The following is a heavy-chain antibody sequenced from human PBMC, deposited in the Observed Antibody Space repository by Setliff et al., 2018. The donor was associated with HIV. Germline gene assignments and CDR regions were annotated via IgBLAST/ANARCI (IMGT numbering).Heavy chain of an antibody. CDR1: GYTLSELS. V-gene: IGHV1-24*01. CDR2: FDPEDDET. CDR3: ATSGFYDILTGPTPGAFDI. J-gene: IGHJ3*02. D-gene: IGHD3-9*01. Sequence: GASVKVSCKVSGYTLSELSMHWVRQAPGEGLEWVGGFDPEDDETVYAEKFQGRVTMTEDTSTDTAYMALSSLGSEDTAMYYCATSGFYDILTGPTPGAFDIWGQGTLVT.